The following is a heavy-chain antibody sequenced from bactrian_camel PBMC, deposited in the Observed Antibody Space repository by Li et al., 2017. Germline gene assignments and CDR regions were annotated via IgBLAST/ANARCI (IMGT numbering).Heavy chain of an antibody. Sequence: VQLVESGGGLVQPGGSLRLSCAASGFAFVSYAMSWVRQAPGKGLEWVSTINSVGKTYYLDSVKGRFTISQDNAKNTLYLQLNSLKTEDTAMYYCAKDGGILWEVGYPDYWGQGTQVTVS. V-gene: IGHV3S31*01. CDR2: INSVGKT. J-gene: IGHJ4*01. CDR1: GFAFVSYA. D-gene: IGHD5*01. CDR3: AKDGGILWEVGYPDY.